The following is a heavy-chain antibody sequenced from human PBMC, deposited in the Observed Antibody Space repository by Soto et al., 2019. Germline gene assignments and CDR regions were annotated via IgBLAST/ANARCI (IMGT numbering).Heavy chain of an antibody. CDR2: INSSSSDS. CDR1: GYTFTGYT. V-gene: IGHV1-2*02. D-gene: IGHD2-8*01. CDR3: ATEMATIKGFFDK. J-gene: IGHJ4*02. Sequence: QAHLVQSGAEVKKPGASVKVSCKASGYTFTGYTFHWVRQAPGQGLEWMAWINSSSSDSSFAPKIQGRVTVTMDAPSSTAYVELTRLRSDDTAVYYCATEMATIKGFFDKWGQGTPVAVSS.